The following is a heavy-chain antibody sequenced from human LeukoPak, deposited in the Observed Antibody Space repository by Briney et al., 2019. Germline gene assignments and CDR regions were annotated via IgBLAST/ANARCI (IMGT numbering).Heavy chain of an antibody. Sequence: KHGESLKISCKGSGYSFTSYWIGWVRQMPGKGLEWMGIIYPGDSDTRYSPSLQGQVTISADKSISTAYLQWSSLKASDTAMYYCARRIAVAGTPFDYWGQGTRVTVSS. CDR3: ARRIAVAGTPFDY. D-gene: IGHD6-19*01. J-gene: IGHJ4*02. CDR1: GYSFTSYW. CDR2: IYPGDSDT. V-gene: IGHV5-51*01.